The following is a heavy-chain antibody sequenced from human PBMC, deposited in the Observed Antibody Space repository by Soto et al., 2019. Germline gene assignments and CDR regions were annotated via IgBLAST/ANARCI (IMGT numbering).Heavy chain of an antibody. V-gene: IGHV1-69*02. J-gene: IGHJ4*02. D-gene: IGHD3-10*01. CDR3: ASSYGSGYRAFDY. CDR2: INPILSMS. CDR1: GDTFTFYS. Sequence: QVQLVQSGAEVKRPGYSVKVSCKASGDTFTFYSINWVRQAPGLGLEWMGRINPILSMSNYAQRFQGRVTMTADKSTSTAYMELSSLRSEDTAIYYCASSYGSGYRAFDYWGQGALVTVCS.